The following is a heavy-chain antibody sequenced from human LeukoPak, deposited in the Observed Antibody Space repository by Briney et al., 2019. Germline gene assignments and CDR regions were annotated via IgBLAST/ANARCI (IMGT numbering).Heavy chain of an antibody. CDR1: GFTFSDYA. V-gene: IGHV3-23*01. D-gene: IGHD4-17*01. Sequence: GGSLRLSCAASGFTFSDYAMSWVRQAPGKGLEWVSAISGSGGSTHYTDSVKGRFTISRDNSRNTLYLQMNSLRAEDAAVYYCAKSVSTVTRYFDFWGQGTLVTVSS. CDR3: AKSVSTVTRYFDF. J-gene: IGHJ4*02. CDR2: ISGSGGST.